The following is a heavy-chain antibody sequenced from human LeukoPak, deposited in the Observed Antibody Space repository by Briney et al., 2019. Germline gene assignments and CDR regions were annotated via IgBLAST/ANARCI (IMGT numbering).Heavy chain of an antibody. CDR2: IIPIFGTA. D-gene: IGHD4-23*01. V-gene: IGHV1-69*13. CDR3: ATDDYGGNSGDAFDI. J-gene: IGHJ3*02. Sequence: GASVKVSCKASGGTFSSYAISWVRQAPGQGLEWMGGIIPIFGTANYAQKFQGRVTITADESTSTAYMELSSLRSEDTAVYYCATDDYGGNSGDAFDIWGQGTMVTVSS. CDR1: GGTFSSYA.